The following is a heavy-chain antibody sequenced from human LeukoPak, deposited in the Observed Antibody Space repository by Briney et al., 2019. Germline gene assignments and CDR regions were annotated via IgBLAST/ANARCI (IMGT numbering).Heavy chain of an antibody. J-gene: IGHJ3*02. D-gene: IGHD2-2*01. CDR3: ARGAITRRDAFDI. V-gene: IGHV4-59*08. Sequence: SETLSLTCTVSGGSIRSYYWTWIRQPPGKGLEWIGYMDYSGSTNYNPSLKSRVTISVDTSKNQFSLKLSSVTAADTAVYYCARGAITRRDAFDIWGQGTMVTVSS. CDR2: MDYSGST. CDR1: GGSIRSYY.